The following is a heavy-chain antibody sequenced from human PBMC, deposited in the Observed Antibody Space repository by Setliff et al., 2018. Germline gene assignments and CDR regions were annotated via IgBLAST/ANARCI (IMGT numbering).Heavy chain of an antibody. V-gene: IGHV3-23*03. J-gene: IGHJ4*02. CDR2: IYSGDRNT. CDR3: AKVQESIVGALEY. Sequence: GGSLRLSCTASGFTFGHYNMNWVRQAPGKGLEWVSTIYSGDRNTFYTDSVKGRFTIFRDGSKNTLFLHMTSLRAEDTAVYYCAKVQESIVGALEYWGQGALVTVSS. CDR1: GFTFGHYN. D-gene: IGHD1-26*01.